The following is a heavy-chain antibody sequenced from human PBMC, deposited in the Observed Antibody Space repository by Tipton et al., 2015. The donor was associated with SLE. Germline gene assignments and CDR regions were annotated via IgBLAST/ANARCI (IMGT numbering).Heavy chain of an antibody. CDR2: SNSDGSDT. Sequence: QLVQSGGGLVQPGGSLRLSCAASGFTFSNYWMHWVRQAPGKGLVWVSRSNSDGSDTSYADSVKGRFTISRDNAKNTLYLQMNSLRAEDTAVYYCARSEMATITYWGQGTLVTVSS. CDR1: GFTFSNYW. J-gene: IGHJ4*02. D-gene: IGHD5-24*01. V-gene: IGHV3-74*02. CDR3: ARSEMATITY.